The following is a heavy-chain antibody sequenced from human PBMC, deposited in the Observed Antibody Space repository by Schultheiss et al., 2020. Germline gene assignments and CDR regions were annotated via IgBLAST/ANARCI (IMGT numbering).Heavy chain of an antibody. CDR1: GYTFTGYY. CDR2: INPNSGGT. V-gene: IGHV1-2*02. Sequence: ASVKVSCKASGYTFTGYYMHWVRQAPGQGLEWMGWINPNSGGTNYAQKFQGRVTMTTDTSTSTAYMELRSLRSDDTAVYYCATDRYYYGMDVWGQGTTVTVSS. J-gene: IGHJ6*02. CDR3: ATDRYYYGMDV.